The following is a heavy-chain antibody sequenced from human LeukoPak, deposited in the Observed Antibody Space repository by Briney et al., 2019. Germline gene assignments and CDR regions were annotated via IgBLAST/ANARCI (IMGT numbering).Heavy chain of an antibody. CDR3: ARDGSGSHDY. D-gene: IGHD1-26*01. CDR1: GFTFNTYG. V-gene: IGHV3-23*01. Sequence: GGSLRLSCAGTGFTFNTYGMSWVRQGPGKGLEWVSAISGSGGSTYNADSVKGRFTISRDNSKNTMYLQMGSLRAEDMAVYYCARDGSGSHDYWGQGTLVTVSS. CDR2: ISGSGGST. J-gene: IGHJ4*02.